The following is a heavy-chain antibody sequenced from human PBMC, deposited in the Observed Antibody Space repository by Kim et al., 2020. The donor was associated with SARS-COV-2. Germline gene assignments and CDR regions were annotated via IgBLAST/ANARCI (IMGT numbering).Heavy chain of an antibody. CDR3: ARDPFNGVSYLYYYMDV. D-gene: IGHD2-8*01. Sequence: AKGRFTISRDNSKNTLYLQMNSLRAEDTAVYYGARDPFNGVSYLYYYMDVWGKGTTVTVSS. V-gene: IGHV3-30*07. J-gene: IGHJ6*03.